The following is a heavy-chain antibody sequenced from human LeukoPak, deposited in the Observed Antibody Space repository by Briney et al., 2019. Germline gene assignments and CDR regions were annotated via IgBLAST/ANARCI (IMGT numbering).Heavy chain of an antibody. Sequence: ASVKVSCKASGYTFTGYYMHWGRQAPGQGLEWMGWINPNSGGTNNAQKFQGRVTITRDTFISTAYMQLSRLRSDDTAVYYCARDGTSWGALEDAAFDIWGQGTMVTVSS. CDR1: GYTFTGYY. CDR2: INPNSGGT. J-gene: IGHJ3*02. V-gene: IGHV1-2*02. CDR3: ARDGTSWGALEDAAFDI. D-gene: IGHD7-27*01.